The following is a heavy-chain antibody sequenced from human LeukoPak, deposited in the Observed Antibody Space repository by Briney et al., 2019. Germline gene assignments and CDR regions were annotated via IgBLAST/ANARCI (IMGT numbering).Heavy chain of an antibody. CDR2: ILYDGSNK. V-gene: IGHV3-30*18. Sequence: PGGSLRLSCAASGFTFSSYGMHWVRQAPGKGLEWVAVILYDGSNKYYADSVKGRFTISRDNSKNTLYLQMNSLRAEDTAVYHCAKVVLGGYYDSSGYYEDYWGQGTLVTVSS. CDR3: AKVVLGGYYDSSGYYEDY. D-gene: IGHD3-22*01. CDR1: GFTFSSYG. J-gene: IGHJ4*02.